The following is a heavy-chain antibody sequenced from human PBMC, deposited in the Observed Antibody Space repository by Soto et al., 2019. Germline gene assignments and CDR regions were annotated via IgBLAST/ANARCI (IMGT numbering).Heavy chain of an antibody. CDR1: GGSISSGDYY. D-gene: IGHD3-3*01. Sequence: SETLSLTCTVSGGSISSGDYYWSWIRQPPGKGLEWIGYIYYSGSTYYNPSLKSRVTISVDTSKNQFSLKLSSVTAADTAVYYCARGAVSTYYDFWSGYPTHGMDVWGQGTTVTV. CDR3: ARGAVSTYYDFWSGYPTHGMDV. CDR2: IYYSGST. J-gene: IGHJ6*02. V-gene: IGHV4-30-4*01.